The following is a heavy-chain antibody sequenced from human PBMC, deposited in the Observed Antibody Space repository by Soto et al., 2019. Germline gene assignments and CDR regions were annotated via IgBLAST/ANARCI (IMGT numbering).Heavy chain of an antibody. D-gene: IGHD6-19*01. CDR3: AIPKGTYSSGYYYFDF. J-gene: IGHJ4*02. V-gene: IGHV1-69*01. CDR2: IIPLFGTA. CDR1: GGTFSTYA. Sequence: QVQLEQSGAEVKQPGSSVRVSCKTSGGTFSTYAINWVRQAPGQGLEWMGAIIPLFGTADYSQKFQGRVTITAAESTSTAYMELSSLRSDDTAVYFCAIPKGTYSSGYYYFDFWGQGTLVTVSS.